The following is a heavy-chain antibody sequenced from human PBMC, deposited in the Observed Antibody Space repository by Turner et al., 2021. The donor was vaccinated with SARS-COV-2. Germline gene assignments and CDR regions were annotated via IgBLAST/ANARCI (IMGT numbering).Heavy chain of an antibody. J-gene: IGHJ4*02. Sequence: VQLLESGGGLVQPGGSLIISCAASGFQFRSYAMNWVRQVPGKGLEWGSGINDDGVSTNYADSVKGRFTVSRDNSKNTVDLQMNRLGVEDTAVYYCAKATYRDSGKHHDLDSWGQGTLV. CDR1: GFQFRSYA. CDR3: AKATYRDSGKHHDLDS. V-gene: IGHV3-23*01. CDR2: INDDGVST. D-gene: IGHD1-1*01.